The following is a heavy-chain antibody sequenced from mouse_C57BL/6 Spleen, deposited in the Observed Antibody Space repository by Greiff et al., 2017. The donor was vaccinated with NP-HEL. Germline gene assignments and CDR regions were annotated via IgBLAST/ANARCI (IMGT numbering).Heavy chain of an antibody. CDR2: IYPRDGST. CDR1: GYTFTSYD. J-gene: IGHJ3*01. Sequence: QVQLQQSGPELVKPGASVKLSCKASGYTFTSYDINWVKQRPGQGLEWIGWIYPRDGSTKYNEKFKGKATLTVDTSSSTAYMELHSLTSEDSAVYFCARPFNYYGSSYSFAYWGQGTLVTVSA. CDR3: ARPFNYYGSSYSFAY. D-gene: IGHD1-1*01. V-gene: IGHV1-85*01.